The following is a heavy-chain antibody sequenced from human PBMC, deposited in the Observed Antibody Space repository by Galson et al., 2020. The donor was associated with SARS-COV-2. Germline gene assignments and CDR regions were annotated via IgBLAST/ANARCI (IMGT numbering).Heavy chain of an antibody. CDR3: AKDRSSMTHDAFDI. V-gene: IGHV3-30*04. Sequence: GESLKISCAASGFTFSSYAMHWVRQAPGKGLEWVAVISYDGSNKYYADSVKGRFTISRDNSKNTLYLQMNSLRAEDTAVYFCAKDRSSMTHDAFDIWGHGIMVTVSS. CDR2: ISYDGSNK. D-gene: IGHD3-10*01. J-gene: IGHJ3*02. CDR1: GFTFSSYA.